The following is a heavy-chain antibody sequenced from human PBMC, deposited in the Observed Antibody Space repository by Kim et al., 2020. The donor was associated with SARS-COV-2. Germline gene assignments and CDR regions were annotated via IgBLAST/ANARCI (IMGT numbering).Heavy chain of an antibody. CDR2: IYYSGST. D-gene: IGHD1-20*01. J-gene: IGHJ6*02. CDR3: ASYMGGMDV. V-gene: IGHV4-39*01. CDR1: GGSISSSSYY. Sequence: SETLSLTCTVSGGSISSSSYYWGWNRQPPGKGLEWIGSIYYSGSTYYNPSLKSRVTISVDTSKNQFSLKLSSVTAADTAVYYCASYMGGMDVWGQGTTVTVSS.